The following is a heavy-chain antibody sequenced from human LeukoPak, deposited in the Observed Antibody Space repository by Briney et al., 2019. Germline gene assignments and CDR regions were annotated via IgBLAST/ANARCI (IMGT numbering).Heavy chain of an antibody. CDR2: ISYDGSNK. CDR1: GFTFSSYG. V-gene: IGHV3-30*03. Sequence: PGGSLRLSCAASGFTFSSYGMHWVRQAPGKGLEWVAVISYDGSNKYYADSVKGRFTISRDNSKNTLYLQMNSLRAEDTAVYYCARGQQLVTYYYYGMDVWGQGTTVTVSS. D-gene: IGHD6-13*01. CDR3: ARGQQLVTYYYYGMDV. J-gene: IGHJ6*02.